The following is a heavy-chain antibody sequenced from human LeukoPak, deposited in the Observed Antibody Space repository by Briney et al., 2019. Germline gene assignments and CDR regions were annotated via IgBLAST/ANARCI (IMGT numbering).Heavy chain of an antibody. J-gene: IGHJ4*02. Sequence: SETLSLTCTISGGSISSYYWSWIRQPAGKGLEWIGRIYTSGSTNYNPSLKSRVTMSVDTSNNQFSLNLSSVTAADTAVYYCAREILVGAAAADYWGQGTLVTVSS. CDR3: AREILVGAAAADY. CDR1: GGSISSYY. CDR2: IYTSGST. D-gene: IGHD6-13*01. V-gene: IGHV4-4*07.